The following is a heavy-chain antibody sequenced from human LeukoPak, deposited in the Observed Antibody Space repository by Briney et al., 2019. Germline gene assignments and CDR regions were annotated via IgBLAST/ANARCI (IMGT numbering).Heavy chain of an antibody. V-gene: IGHV1-18*01. CDR2: ISAYNGNT. D-gene: IGHD6-13*01. J-gene: IGHJ1*01. CDR3: VSTPGYSSSWYTYFQH. Sequence: ASVKVSCKASGNTFTSYGISWVRQAPGQGLEWMGWISAYNGNTNYAQKLQGRVTMTTDTSTSTAYMELRSLRSDDTAVYYCVSTPGYSSSWYTYFQHWGQGTLVTVSS. CDR1: GNTFTSYG.